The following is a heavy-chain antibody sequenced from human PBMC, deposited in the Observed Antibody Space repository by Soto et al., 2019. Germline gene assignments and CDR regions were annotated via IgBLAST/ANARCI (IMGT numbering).Heavy chain of an antibody. CDR3: ASVSGYSSGWTDR. CDR2: ISGSGGST. J-gene: IGHJ5*02. Sequence: EVQLLESGGGLVQPGGSLRLSCAASGFTFSSYAMSWVRQAPGKGLGWVSAISGSGGSTYYADSVKGRFTISRDNSKNTLYLQMNSLRAEDTAVYYCASVSGYSSGWTDRWGQGTLVTVSS. V-gene: IGHV3-23*01. CDR1: GFTFSSYA. D-gene: IGHD6-19*01.